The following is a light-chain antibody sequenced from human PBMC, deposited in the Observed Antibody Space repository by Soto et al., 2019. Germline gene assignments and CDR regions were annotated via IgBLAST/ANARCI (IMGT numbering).Light chain of an antibody. Sequence: LTQPASVSGSPGQSIAISCTGTSSDVGAYNWVSWYQQHPGKAPQLMIYDVSNRPSGVSNRFSGSKSGNTASLTISGLQAEDEADYYCSSYTRTNTYVFGTGTKVTVL. CDR2: DVS. CDR1: SSDVGAYNW. CDR3: SSYTRTNTYV. V-gene: IGLV2-14*01. J-gene: IGLJ1*01.